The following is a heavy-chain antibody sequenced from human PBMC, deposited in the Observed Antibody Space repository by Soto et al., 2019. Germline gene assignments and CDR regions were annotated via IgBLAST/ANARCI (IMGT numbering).Heavy chain of an antibody. CDR3: ASRLRSGYCSGGTCNNGFGP. J-gene: IGHJ5*02. D-gene: IGHD2-15*01. Sequence: PSLTCTVSGGSISSSSYYWAWIRQPPGKGLEWIGSIYYSGSSYYNPSLKSRLTISVDTSKNQVSLTLSSVTAADTAVYYCASRLRSGYCSGGTCNNGFGPWGQGTLVTVSS. CDR2: IYYSGSS. V-gene: IGHV4-39*01. CDR1: GGSISSSSYY.